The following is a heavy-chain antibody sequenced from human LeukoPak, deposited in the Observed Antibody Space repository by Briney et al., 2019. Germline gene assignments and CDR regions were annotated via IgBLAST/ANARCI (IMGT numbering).Heavy chain of an antibody. D-gene: IGHD6-19*01. V-gene: IGHV3-11*04. J-gene: IGHJ4*02. CDR3: ASSVAGTRYFDY. CDR1: GFTFSDYY. CDR2: ISSSGSTI. Sequence: PGGSLRLSCAASGFTFSDYYMSWIRQAPGKGLEWVSYISSSGSTIYYADSVKGRFTICRDNAKNSLYLQMNSLRAEDTAVYYCASSVAGTRYFDYWGQGTLVTVSS.